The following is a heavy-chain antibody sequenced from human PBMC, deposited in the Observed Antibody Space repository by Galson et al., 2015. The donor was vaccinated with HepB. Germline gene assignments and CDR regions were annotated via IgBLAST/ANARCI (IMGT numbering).Heavy chain of an antibody. Sequence: SLRLSCAASGFTFSSYAMSWVRQAPGKGLEWVSAISGSGGTTYYADSVKGRFTISRDNSKNSLYLQMSSLRADDTAVYYCAISMIVIPPTWGMDVWGQGTTVTVSS. CDR3: AISMIVIPPTWGMDV. CDR1: GFTFSSYA. D-gene: IGHD3-22*01. CDR2: ISGSGGTT. V-gene: IGHV3-23*01. J-gene: IGHJ6*02.